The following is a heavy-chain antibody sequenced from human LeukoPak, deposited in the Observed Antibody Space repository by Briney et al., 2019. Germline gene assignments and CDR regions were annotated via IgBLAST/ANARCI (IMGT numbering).Heavy chain of an antibody. V-gene: IGHV5-51*01. CDR1: GYSFTSYW. J-gene: IGHJ6*02. CDR3: ARWHYDSSGYFAPNYYYGMDV. CDR2: IYPGDSDT. D-gene: IGHD3-22*01. Sequence: GESLKISCKGSGYSFTSYWIGWVRQMPGKGLEWMGIIYPGDSDTRYSPSFQGQVTISADKSISTAYLQWSSLKASDTAMYYCARWHYDSSGYFAPNYYYGMDVWGQGTTVTVSS.